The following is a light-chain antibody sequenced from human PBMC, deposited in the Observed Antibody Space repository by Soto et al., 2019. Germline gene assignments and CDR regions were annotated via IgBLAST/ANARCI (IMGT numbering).Light chain of an antibody. CDR3: QHYDNLPLT. CDR2: DAS. Sequence: DIQMTQSPSSLSASVGDRVTITCQASQDISNYLNWYQQKPGRAPKLLIYDASNLEIGVPSRFSRSVSGTDFTFTISSLQPEDIATYYCQHYDNLPLTFGGGTKVEI. J-gene: IGKJ4*01. CDR1: QDISNY. V-gene: IGKV1-33*01.